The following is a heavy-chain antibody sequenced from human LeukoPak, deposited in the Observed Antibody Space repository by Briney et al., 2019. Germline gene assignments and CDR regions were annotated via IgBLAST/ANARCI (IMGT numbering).Heavy chain of an antibody. CDR1: GGSISGYY. D-gene: IGHD3-16*01. Sequence: PSETLSLTCTVSGGSISGYYWSWIRQPPGKGLEWIGYIDYSGNTNYNLSLKSRVTISVDTSKNQFSLKLSSVTAADTAVYYCARHTFGSHFEYWGQGTLVTVSS. V-gene: IGHV4-59*08. J-gene: IGHJ4*02. CDR2: IDYSGNT. CDR3: ARHTFGSHFEY.